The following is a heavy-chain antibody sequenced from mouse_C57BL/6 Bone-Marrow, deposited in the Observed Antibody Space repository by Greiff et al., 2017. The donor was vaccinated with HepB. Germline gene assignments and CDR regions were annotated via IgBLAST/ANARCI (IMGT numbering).Heavy chain of an antibody. J-gene: IGHJ2*01. CDR2: ISSGGSYT. CDR1: GFTFSRYG. V-gene: IGHV5-6*01. Sequence: EVQVVESGGDLVKPGGSLKLSCAASGFTFSRYGMSWVRQTPDKRLEWVATISSGGSYTYYPDSVKGRFTISRDNAKNTLYLQMSSLKSEDTAMYYCARFYDGYDYWGQGTTLTVSS. D-gene: IGHD2-3*01. CDR3: ARFYDGYDY.